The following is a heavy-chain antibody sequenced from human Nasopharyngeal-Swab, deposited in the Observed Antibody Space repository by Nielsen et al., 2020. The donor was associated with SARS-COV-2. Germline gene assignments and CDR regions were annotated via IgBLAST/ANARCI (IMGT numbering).Heavy chain of an antibody. CDR3: ARGVPHGYYYMDV. V-gene: IGHV4-34*01. D-gene: IGHD6-6*01. CDR2: INHSGST. J-gene: IGHJ6*03. CDR1: GGSFSGSY. Sequence: SETLSLTCAVYGGSFSGSYWSWIRQPPGKGLEWIGEINHSGSTNYNPSLKSRVTISVDTSKNQFSLKLSSVTAADTAVYYCARGVPHGYYYMDVWGKGTTVTVSS.